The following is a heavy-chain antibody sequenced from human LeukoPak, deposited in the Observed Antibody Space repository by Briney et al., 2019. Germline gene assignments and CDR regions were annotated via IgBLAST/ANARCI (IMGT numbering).Heavy chain of an antibody. CDR2: ISSDGGNR. V-gene: IGHV3-30-3*02. J-gene: IGHJ4*02. Sequence: GGSLRLSCAASGFTFSSYAMHWVRRAPGKALEWVATISSDGGNRYYSDSVKGRFTISRDNSKNTLYLQMNSLRVEDTAVYYCAKSLYGGCDYWGQGTVVTVSS. CDR1: GFTFSSYA. CDR3: AKSLYGGCDY. D-gene: IGHD3-16*02.